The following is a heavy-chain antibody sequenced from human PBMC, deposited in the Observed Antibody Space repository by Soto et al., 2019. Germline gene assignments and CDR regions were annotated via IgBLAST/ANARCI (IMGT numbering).Heavy chain of an antibody. V-gene: IGHV5-10-1*01. D-gene: IGHD5-12*01. J-gene: IGHJ4*02. CDR2: IDTSGSDT. CDR3: ARHASPREGYNYPLLDF. CDR1: GYSFISNW. Sequence: AGESLKISCKGSGYSFISNWISWVRQMPGKGLEWMGRIDTSGSDTDYSPSFRGHVTISSDKSISTVYLQWSSLKASDTAVYYCARHASPREGYNYPLLDFWGQGTRVTVSS.